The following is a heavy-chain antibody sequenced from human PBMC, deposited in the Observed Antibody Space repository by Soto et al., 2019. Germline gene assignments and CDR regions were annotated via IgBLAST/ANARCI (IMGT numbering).Heavy chain of an antibody. Sequence: SQSMSLTCVLYAGSLTRYYWSCNRQPPGKWLEWIGEINHSGSTNYSPSLKSRVTISVDTSKNQFSLKLSSVTAADTAVYYCARGKLLCFGELNWFDPWGQGTLVAVSS. CDR3: ARGKLLCFGELNWFDP. V-gene: IGHV4-34*01. J-gene: IGHJ5*02. CDR1: AGSLTRYY. CDR2: INHSGST. D-gene: IGHD3-10*01.